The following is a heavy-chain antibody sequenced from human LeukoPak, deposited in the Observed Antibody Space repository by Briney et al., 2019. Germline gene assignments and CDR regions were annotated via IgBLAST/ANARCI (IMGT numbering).Heavy chain of an antibody. CDR1: GFTFGRYW. J-gene: IGHJ4*02. CDR2: IRQDGGEI. CDR3: SGKGYDY. D-gene: IGHD2-15*01. V-gene: IGHV3-7*01. Sequence: GGSLRLSYAASGFTFGRYWMNWVRQAPGKGLEWVANIRQDGGEINYADSVRGRFTISRDNARNSGYLQMNSLRAEDTAVYYCSGKGYDYWGQGTLVTVSS.